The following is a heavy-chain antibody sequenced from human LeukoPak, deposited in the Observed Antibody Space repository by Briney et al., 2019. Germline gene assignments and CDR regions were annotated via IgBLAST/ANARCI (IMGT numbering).Heavy chain of an antibody. CDR3: ARRPCAVSRECWLDL. V-gene: IGHV4-61*02. J-gene: IGHJ5*02. CDR1: GGSFSDDNRY. CDR2: ISTSGDT. Sequence: SETLSLTCIDSGGSFSDDNRYWGRIRQPAGKGLEWIGRISTSGDTHYNPSLKSRVTISVDTSKNQFSLKLSSVPAADTAVHSCARRPCAVSRECWLDLGREETLVTVSS.